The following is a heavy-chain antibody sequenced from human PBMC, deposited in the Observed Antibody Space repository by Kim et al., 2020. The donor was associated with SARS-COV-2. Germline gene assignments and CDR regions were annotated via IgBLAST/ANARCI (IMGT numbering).Heavy chain of an antibody. V-gene: IGHV4-34*01. Sequence: SETLSLTCAVYGGSFSGYYWSWIRQPPGKGLEWIGEINHSGSTNYNPSLKSRVTISVDTSKNQFSLKLSSVTAADTAVYYCARGRGAAAGEYYYYYGMDVWGQGTTVTVSS. CDR1: GGSFSGYY. J-gene: IGHJ6*02. CDR3: ARGRGAAAGEYYYYYGMDV. D-gene: IGHD6-13*01. CDR2: INHSGST.